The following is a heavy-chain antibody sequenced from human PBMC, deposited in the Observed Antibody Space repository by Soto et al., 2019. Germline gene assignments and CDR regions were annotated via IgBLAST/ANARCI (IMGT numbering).Heavy chain of an antibody. CDR3: PRGEFDY. CDR2: ISYDGSNK. V-gene: IGHV3-30-3*01. J-gene: IGHJ4*02. CDR1: GFTFSSYA. Sequence: PGGSLILSCAASGFTFSSYAMHWVRQAPGKGLEWVAVISYDGSNKYYADSVKGRFTISRDNSKNTLYLQMNSLRAEDTAVYYCPRGEFDYWGQGTLVNVAS.